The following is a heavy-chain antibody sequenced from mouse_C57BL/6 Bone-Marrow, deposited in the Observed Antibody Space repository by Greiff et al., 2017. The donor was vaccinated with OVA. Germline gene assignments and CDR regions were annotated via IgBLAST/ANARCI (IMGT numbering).Heavy chain of an antibody. CDR1: GFTFSSYG. Sequence: EVKLVESGGDLVKPGGSLKLSCAASGFTFSSYGMSWVRQTPDQRLEWVATISSGGSYTYYPDSVKGRITISRDNAKNTLYLQMSSLKSEDTAMYYCARPDYYGSSPDVWGTGTTVTVSS. V-gene: IGHV5-6*01. D-gene: IGHD1-1*01. CDR3: ARPDYYGSSPDV. CDR2: ISSGGSYT. J-gene: IGHJ1*03.